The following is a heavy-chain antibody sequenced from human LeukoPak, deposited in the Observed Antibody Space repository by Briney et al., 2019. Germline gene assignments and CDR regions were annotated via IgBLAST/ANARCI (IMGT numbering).Heavy chain of an antibody. CDR1: GFTFSSYA. Sequence: GGSLRLSCAASGFTFSSYAMSWVRRAPGKGLEWVSFIYSDNTHYSDSVKGRFTISRGNSKNTLFLQMNSLRGEDTAMYYCARVQGGGFRTADYWGQGTLVTVSS. J-gene: IGHJ4*02. V-gene: IGHV3-66*02. D-gene: IGHD1-14*01. CDR2: IYSDNT. CDR3: ARVQGGGFRTADY.